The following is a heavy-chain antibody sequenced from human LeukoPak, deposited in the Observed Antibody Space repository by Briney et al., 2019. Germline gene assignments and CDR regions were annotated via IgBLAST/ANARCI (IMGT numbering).Heavy chain of an antibody. D-gene: IGHD3-10*01. CDR3: ASLKMVRGDWFDP. Sequence: ASVKVSCKASGYTFTSYGISWVRQAPGQGLEWMGWINPNSGGTNYAQKFQGRVTMTRDTSISTAYMELSRLRSDDTAVYYCASLKMVRGDWFDPWGQGTLVTVSS. CDR2: INPNSGGT. V-gene: IGHV1-2*02. J-gene: IGHJ5*02. CDR1: GYTFTSYG.